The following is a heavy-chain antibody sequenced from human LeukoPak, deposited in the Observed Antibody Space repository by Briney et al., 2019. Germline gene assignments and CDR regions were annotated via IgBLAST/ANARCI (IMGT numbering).Heavy chain of an antibody. D-gene: IGHD6-13*01. V-gene: IGHV3-11*04. CDR3: ARGGRYSSSWYPIDY. CDR2: ISSSGSTI. J-gene: IGHJ4*02. Sequence: PGGSLRLSCAASGSTFSDYYMSWIRQAPGKGLEWVSYISSSGSTIYYADSVKGRFTISRDNAKNSLYLQMNSLRAEDTAVYYCARGGRYSSSWYPIDYWGQGTLVTVSS. CDR1: GSTFSDYY.